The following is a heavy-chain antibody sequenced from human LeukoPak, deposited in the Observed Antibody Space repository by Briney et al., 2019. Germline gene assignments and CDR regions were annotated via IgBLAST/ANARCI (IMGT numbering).Heavy chain of an antibody. D-gene: IGHD2-21*01. CDR1: GFAFSNHW. CDR3: ASPYCGRTAFYGGNY. J-gene: IGHJ4*02. V-gene: IGHV3-74*01. CDR2: INNDGRLT. Sequence: PGGSLRLSCAASGFAFSNHWMHWVRQTPGKGLVWVARINNDGRLTNYADSVKGRFTISRDNAKNTLYLQMNSLRAEDTPVYYCASPYCGRTAFYGGNYWGQGTLVTVSS.